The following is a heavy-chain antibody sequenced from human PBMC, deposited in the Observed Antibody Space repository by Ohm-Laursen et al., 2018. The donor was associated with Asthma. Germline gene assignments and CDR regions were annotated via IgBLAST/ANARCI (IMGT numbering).Heavy chain of an antibody. D-gene: IGHD1-26*01. J-gene: IGHJ6*02. CDR3: AVAERYYYYYGMDV. V-gene: IGHV1-46*01. CDR2: INPSGGST. Sequence: GATVKISCKASGYTFTSYYMHWVRQAPGQGLEWMGIINPSGGSTSYAQKFQGRVTMTRDTSISTAYMELSRLRSDDTAVYYCAVAERYYYYYGMDVWGQGTTVTVSS. CDR1: GYTFTSYY.